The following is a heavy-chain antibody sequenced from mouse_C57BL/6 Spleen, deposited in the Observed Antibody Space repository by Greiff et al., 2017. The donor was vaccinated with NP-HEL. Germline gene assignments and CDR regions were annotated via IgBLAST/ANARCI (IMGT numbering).Heavy chain of an antibody. CDR2: ISDGGSYT. V-gene: IGHV5-4*01. Sequence: EVQGVESGGGLVKPGGSLKLSCAASGFTFSSYAMSWVRQTPEKRLEWVATISDGGSYTYYPDNVKGRFTISRDNAKNNLYLQMSHLKSEDTAMYYCARGGSLYAMDYWGQGTSVTVSS. CDR3: ARGGSLYAMDY. CDR1: GFTFSSYA. J-gene: IGHJ4*01.